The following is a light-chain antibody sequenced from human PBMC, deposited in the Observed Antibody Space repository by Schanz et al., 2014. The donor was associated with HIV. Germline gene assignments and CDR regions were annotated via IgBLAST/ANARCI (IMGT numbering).Light chain of an antibody. CDR3: CSYTTTSTYV. J-gene: IGLJ1*01. V-gene: IGLV2-14*03. CDR1: SGDVGSYNY. Sequence: QSVLTQPASVSGSPGQSISISCTGTSGDVGSYNYVSWYQQHPGKAPKLMIYDVSNRPSGVSSRFSGSKSGNTASLTIPGLQAEDEADYYCCSYTTTSTYVFGAGTKLTVL. CDR2: DVS.